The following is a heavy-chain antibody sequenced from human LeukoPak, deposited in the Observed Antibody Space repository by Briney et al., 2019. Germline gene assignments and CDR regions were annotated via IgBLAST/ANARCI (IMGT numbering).Heavy chain of an antibody. Sequence: ASVKVSCKASGGTFSSYAISWVRQAPGQGLEWMGGIIPIFGTANYAQKFQGRVTITADKSTSTAYMELSSLRSDDTAVYYCARGVELLWFGELLVNWFDPWGQGTLVTVSS. CDR3: ARGVELLWFGELLVNWFDP. J-gene: IGHJ5*02. V-gene: IGHV1-69*06. CDR2: IIPIFGTA. CDR1: GGTFSSYA. D-gene: IGHD3-10*01.